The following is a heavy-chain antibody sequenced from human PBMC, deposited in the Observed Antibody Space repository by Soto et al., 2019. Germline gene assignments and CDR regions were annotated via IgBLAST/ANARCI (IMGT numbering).Heavy chain of an antibody. J-gene: IGHJ6*02. Sequence: PGGPLRLSCAASGITFSNACMTWVRQAPGKGLEWVGRIKSITDGGTTDYAAPVKGRFTISRDDSKDTLYLQMNNLKTEDTAVYHCTTDSADIVVVPATFGMDVWGQGTTVTVSS. CDR1: GITFSNAC. V-gene: IGHV3-15*01. CDR2: IKSITDGGTT. CDR3: TTDSADIVVVPATFGMDV. D-gene: IGHD2-2*01.